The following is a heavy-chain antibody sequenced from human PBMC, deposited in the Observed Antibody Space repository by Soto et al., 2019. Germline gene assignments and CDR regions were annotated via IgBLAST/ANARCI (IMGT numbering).Heavy chain of an antibody. V-gene: IGHV5-10-1*01. CDR1: GYSFTSYW. J-gene: IGHJ4*02. Sequence: GEPLKISCKGSGYSFTSYWISWVRQMPGKCLEWMGGIDHSDSCTNYSPSFQGHVTISADKSISTAYLQWSSLKASDTAMYYCARNLYCSSTSCYTPPDWGQGTLVTLSS. CDR2: IDHSDSCT. D-gene: IGHD2-2*02. CDR3: ARNLYCSSTSCYTPPD.